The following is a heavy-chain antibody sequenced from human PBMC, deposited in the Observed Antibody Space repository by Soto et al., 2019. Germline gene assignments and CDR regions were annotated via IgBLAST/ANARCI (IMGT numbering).Heavy chain of an antibody. CDR3: ARSTVGSCNRNYGYDYYGMDV. D-gene: IGHD1-7*01. CDR1: GGTFSSYA. V-gene: IGHV1-69*13. J-gene: IGHJ6*02. Sequence: SSVKASCKASGGTFSSYAIRWVRQAPGEGLEWMGGIIPIFGTANYAQKFQGRVTITADEATSTAYMELSSLRSEDTAVYYCARSTVGSCNRNYGYDYYGMDVWGQGTTVTVSS. CDR2: IIPIFGTA.